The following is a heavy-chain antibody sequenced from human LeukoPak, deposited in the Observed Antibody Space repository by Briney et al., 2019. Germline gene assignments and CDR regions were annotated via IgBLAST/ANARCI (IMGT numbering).Heavy chain of an antibody. CDR2: ISSSGSTI. V-gene: IGHV3-48*03. CDR1: GFTFSSYE. J-gene: IGHJ6*03. Sequence: QPGGSLRLSCAASGFTFSSYEMNWVRQAPGKGLEWVSYISSSGSTIYYADSVKGRFTISRDNSKNTLYLQMNSLRAEDTAVYYCAKDCCKPYYYYYYMDVWGKGTTVTISS. CDR3: AKDCCKPYYYYYYMDV. D-gene: IGHD2-15*01.